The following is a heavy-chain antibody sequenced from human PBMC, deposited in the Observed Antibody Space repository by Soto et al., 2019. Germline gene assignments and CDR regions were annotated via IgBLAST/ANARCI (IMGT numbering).Heavy chain of an antibody. CDR1: GFSLTTSGVG. V-gene: IGHV2-5*02. CDR2: IYWADDK. J-gene: IGHJ4*02. Sequence: QINLNESGPTQVDPRQTLTLTCTFSGFSLTTSGVGVSCIRQSPGKAPEWLAHIYWADDKRYSPSLKRRLTITKDTSKNQVVLTMADLDPADTATYYGAHRGLRTVFGVVTTTAIYFDFWGQGTPVAVSS. D-gene: IGHD3-3*01. CDR3: AHRGLRTVFGVVTTTAIYFDF.